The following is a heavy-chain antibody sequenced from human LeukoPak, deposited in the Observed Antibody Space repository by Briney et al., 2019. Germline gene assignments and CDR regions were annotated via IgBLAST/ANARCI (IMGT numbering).Heavy chain of an antibody. Sequence: EASVKVSCKASGYTFTGYYMHWVRQAPGQGLEWMGWINPNSGGTNYAQKFQGRVTMTRDTSISTAYMELSRLRSDDTAVYYCARLGGSERGYSGYDGGFDYWGQGTLVTVSS. CDR3: ARLGGSERGYSGYDGGFDY. CDR2: INPNSGGT. D-gene: IGHD5-12*01. J-gene: IGHJ4*02. V-gene: IGHV1-2*02. CDR1: GYTFTGYY.